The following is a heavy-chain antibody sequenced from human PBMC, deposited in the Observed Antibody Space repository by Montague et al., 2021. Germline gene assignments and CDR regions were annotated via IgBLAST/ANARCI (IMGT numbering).Heavy chain of an antibody. V-gene: IGHV4-34*01. J-gene: IGHJ4*02. CDR1: GGSLSEYY. CDR2: VRHIGST. D-gene: IGHD3-10*01. CDR3: ANDRGPFDY. Sequence: SETLSLTCGVYGGSLSEYYWTWIRQSPEKGLEWIGEVRHIGSTNYNPSLKSRVTMSVDKSKNQFSLKLRSVTAADAAVYYCANDRGPFDYWGQGTVVTVSS.